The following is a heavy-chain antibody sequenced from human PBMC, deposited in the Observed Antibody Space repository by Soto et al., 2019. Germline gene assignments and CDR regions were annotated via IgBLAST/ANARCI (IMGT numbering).Heavy chain of an antibody. D-gene: IGHD1-26*01. V-gene: IGHV3-21*01. CDR2: ISSSSSYI. Sequence: EVQLVESGGGLVKPGGSLRLSCAASGFTFSSYSMNWVRQAPGKGLEWVSSISSSSSYIYYADSVKGRFTISRDNAKNSLYLQMNSLRAEDTAVYYCARDMNSGSYYGPHFDYWGQGTLVTVSS. J-gene: IGHJ4*02. CDR1: GFTFSSYS. CDR3: ARDMNSGSYYGPHFDY.